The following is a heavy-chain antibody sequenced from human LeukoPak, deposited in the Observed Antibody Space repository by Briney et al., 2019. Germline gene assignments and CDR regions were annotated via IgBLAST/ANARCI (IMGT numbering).Heavy chain of an antibody. CDR3: AKDPRVGGLVAFAI. CDR2: ISGSGGST. D-gene: IGHD4-23*01. Sequence: GGSLRLSCAASGFTFSSYAMSWVRQAPGKGLEWVSAISGSGGSTYYPDSVKGRFTSLGDNSKTPLDLQMNSLRAEDTAVYYCAKDPRVGGLVAFAIWGQGTMVTVS. CDR1: GFTFSSYA. J-gene: IGHJ3*02. V-gene: IGHV3-23*01.